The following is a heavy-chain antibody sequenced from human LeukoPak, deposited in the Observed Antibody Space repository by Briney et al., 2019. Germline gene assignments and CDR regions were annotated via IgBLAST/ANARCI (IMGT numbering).Heavy chain of an antibody. V-gene: IGHV3-21*06. D-gene: IGHD2-15*01. CDR3: ARRTGDCSGGSCYYFDY. CDR1: GFTFSSYA. Sequence: GGSLRLSCVASGFTFSSYAMTWVRQAPGKGLEWVSSISSSGSYVYYAASVKGRFTISRDNAKNSLYLQMNSLRAEDTAVYYCARRTGDCSGGSCYYFDYWGQGTLVTVSS. J-gene: IGHJ4*02. CDR2: ISSSGSYV.